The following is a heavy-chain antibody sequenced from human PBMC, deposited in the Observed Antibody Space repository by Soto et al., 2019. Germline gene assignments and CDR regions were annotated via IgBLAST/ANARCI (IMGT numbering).Heavy chain of an antibody. CDR2: IYYSGST. D-gene: IGHD3-3*01. CDR3: ARGLYDFWTHYYYYYMDV. V-gene: IGHV4-59*01. Sequence: SETLSLTCTVSGGSISSYYLSWIRQPPGKGLEWIGYIYYSGSTNYNPSLKSRVTISVDTSKNQFSLKLSSVTAADTAVYYFARGLYDFWTHYYYYYMDVWGKGTTVTVSS. CDR1: GGSISSYY. J-gene: IGHJ6*03.